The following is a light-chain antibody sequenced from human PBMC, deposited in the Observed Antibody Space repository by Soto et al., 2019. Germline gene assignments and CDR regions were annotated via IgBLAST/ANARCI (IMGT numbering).Light chain of an antibody. CDR3: QQSHSIPYI. Sequence: DIQMTQSPSSLSASVGDRVTITCRASQTISTYLNCYQQKPGKAPKLLIYAASSLQSGLPSSFSVSGSGTHFTLTISSLQPEDFATYFCQQSHSIPYIFGQGTKLQLK. J-gene: IGKJ2*01. V-gene: IGKV1-39*01. CDR2: AAS. CDR1: QTISTY.